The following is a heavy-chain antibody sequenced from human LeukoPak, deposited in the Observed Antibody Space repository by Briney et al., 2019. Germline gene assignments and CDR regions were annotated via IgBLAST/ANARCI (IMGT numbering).Heavy chain of an antibody. CDR3: ARDRITIFGVVTLDY. V-gene: IGHV4-34*01. Sequence: PSETLSLTCAVYGGSFSGYYWSWIRQPPGKGLEWIGEINHSGSTNYNPSLKSRVTISVDTSKNQFSLKLSSVTAADTAVYYCARDRITIFGVVTLDYWGQGTLVTVSS. J-gene: IGHJ4*02. D-gene: IGHD3-3*01. CDR2: INHSGST. CDR1: GGSFSGYY.